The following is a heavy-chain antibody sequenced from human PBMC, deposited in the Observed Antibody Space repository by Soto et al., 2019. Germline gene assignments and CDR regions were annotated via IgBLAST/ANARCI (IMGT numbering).Heavy chain of an antibody. J-gene: IGHJ4*02. CDR2: INHSGST. V-gene: IGHV4-39*07. Sequence: SETLSLTCAVSGDSTPRNSYYWAWVRQPPGTGLEWIGEINHSGSTNYNPSLKSRVTISVDTSKNQFSLKLTSVTAADTAVYYYARDKITGLFDYWGQGTLFTVSS. CDR3: ARDKITGLFDY. CDR1: GDSTPRNSYY. D-gene: IGHD2-8*02.